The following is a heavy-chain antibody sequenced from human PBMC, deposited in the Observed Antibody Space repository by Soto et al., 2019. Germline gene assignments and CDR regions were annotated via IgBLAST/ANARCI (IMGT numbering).Heavy chain of an antibody. CDR1: AGSISSGDYY. CDR3: ARALIQLWPHYYYGMDV. Sequence: QVQLQESGPGLVKPSQTLSLTCTVSAGSISSGDYYWSWIRQPPGKGLEWIGYIYYSGNTYYNPSLKSRVNILVDTSKNQFSLRVSFVTAADTAVHYCARALIQLWPHYYYGMDVWGQGTTVTVSS. CDR2: IYYSGNT. V-gene: IGHV4-30-4*01. J-gene: IGHJ6*02. D-gene: IGHD5-18*01.